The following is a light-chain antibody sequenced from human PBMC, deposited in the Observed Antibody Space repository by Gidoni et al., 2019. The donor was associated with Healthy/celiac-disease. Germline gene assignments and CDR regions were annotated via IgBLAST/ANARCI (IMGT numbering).Light chain of an antibody. J-gene: IGKJ1*01. V-gene: IGKV1-5*03. CDR3: QQYNSYSHVT. CDR1: QSISSW. CDR2: KAS. Sequence: DIQMTQSPSTLSASVGDRATITCRASQSISSWLAWYQQKPGKAPKLLIYKASSLESGVPSRFSGSGSGTEFTLTISSLQPDDFAIYYCQQYNSYSHVTFGQGTKVEIK.